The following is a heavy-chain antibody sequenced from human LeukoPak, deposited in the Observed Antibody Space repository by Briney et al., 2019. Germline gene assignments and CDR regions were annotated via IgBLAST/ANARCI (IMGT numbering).Heavy chain of an antibody. V-gene: IGHV4-59*01. CDR2: IYYSGST. CDR1: GGSINNYY. CDR3: AREGTYYDILTGYHNWFDP. J-gene: IGHJ5*02. D-gene: IGHD3-9*01. Sequence: SETLSLTCNVSGGSINNYYWSWIRQPPGKGPEWIGYIYYSGSTNYNPSLKSRVTISVDTSKNQFSLKLSSVTAADTAVYYCAREGTYYDILTGYHNWFDPWAREPWSPSPQ.